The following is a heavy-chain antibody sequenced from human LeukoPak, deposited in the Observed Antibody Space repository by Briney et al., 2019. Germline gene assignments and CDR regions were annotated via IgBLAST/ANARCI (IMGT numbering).Heavy chain of an antibody. V-gene: IGHV4-61*02. D-gene: IGHD3-10*01. CDR1: GASISSGSYY. Sequence: SETLSLTCTVSGASISSGSYYWSWIRQPAGKGLEWIGRIYTSGSTNYNPSLKSRVTISIATSKNQFSLKLSSVTAADTAVYYCARGLYYYGSGSPYPNWFDPWGQGTLVTVSS. CDR2: IYTSGST. J-gene: IGHJ5*02. CDR3: ARGLYYYGSGSPYPNWFDP.